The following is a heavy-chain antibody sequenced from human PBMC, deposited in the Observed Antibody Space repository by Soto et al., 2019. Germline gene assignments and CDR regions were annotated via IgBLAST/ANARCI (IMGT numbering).Heavy chain of an antibody. J-gene: IGHJ4*01. Sequence: PSETLSLTCTVSGGSISNVYWSWIRQPPGKRLEWIGYIYNSGSTSYNPSLKSRVTISLDTSKNQISLKLSSVTAADTAVYYCARRVDYVWGSYRYSPYFDYWGQEPWSPSPQ. CDR1: GGSISNVY. CDR3: ARRVDYVWGSYRYSPYFDY. V-gene: IGHV4-59*08. D-gene: IGHD3-16*02. CDR2: IYNSGST.